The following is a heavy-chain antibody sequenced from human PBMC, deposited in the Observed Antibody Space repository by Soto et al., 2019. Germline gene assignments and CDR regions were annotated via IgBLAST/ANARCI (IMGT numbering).Heavy chain of an antibody. CDR1: GFTFSSYA. CDR3: ARAPRYDSSGYYPGAFDI. J-gene: IGHJ3*02. V-gene: IGHV3-30-3*01. CDR2: ISYDGSNK. D-gene: IGHD3-22*01. Sequence: QVQLVESGGGVVQPGRSLRLSCAASGFTFSSYAMHWVRQAPGKGLEWVAVISYDGSNKYYADSVKGRFTISRDNSKKTLYLQMNSLRAEDTAVYYCARAPRYDSSGYYPGAFDIWGQGTMVTVSS.